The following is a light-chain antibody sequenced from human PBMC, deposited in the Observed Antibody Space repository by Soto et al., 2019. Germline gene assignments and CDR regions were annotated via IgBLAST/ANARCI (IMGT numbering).Light chain of an antibody. CDR1: QSVSSNY. V-gene: IGKV3-20*01. CDR2: GTS. J-gene: IGKJ2*01. CDR3: QQYGSSQYT. Sequence: EIVLTQSPGTLSLSPGERATLSCRACQSVSSNYLAWYQQRPGQAPRLLIFGTSNRAAGIPDRFSGSGSGTDFTLTISRLEPADFAVYYCQQYGSSQYTFGQGTKLEFK.